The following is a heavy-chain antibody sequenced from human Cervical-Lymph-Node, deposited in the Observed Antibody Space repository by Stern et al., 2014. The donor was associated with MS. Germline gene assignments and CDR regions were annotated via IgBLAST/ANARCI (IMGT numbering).Heavy chain of an antibody. V-gene: IGHV3-7*01. Sequence: VQLVQSGGGLVQPGGSLRLSCAASGFTFSSYWMNWVRQAPGKGLEWVANIKEDGSETYYVDSVKGRFTISRDNAKNSLYLPMNSLRAEDTAVYSCARGSDTGGQGPLVTVPS. CDR2: IKEDGSET. J-gene: IGHJ4*02. CDR1: GFTFSSYW. D-gene: IGHD5-18*01. CDR3: ARGSDT.